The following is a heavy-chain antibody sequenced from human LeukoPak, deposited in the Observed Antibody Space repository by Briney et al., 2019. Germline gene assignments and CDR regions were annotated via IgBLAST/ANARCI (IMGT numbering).Heavy chain of an antibody. V-gene: IGHV3-48*01. CDR1: GFSFSSNS. CDR2: ISSSSSTI. Sequence: GVLRLSCAASGFSFSSNSMNWVRQAPGKGLEWVSYISSSSSTIYYADSVKGRFTISRDNAKNSLYLQMNSLRAEDTAVYYCARDTGDYNAFDIWGQGTMVTVSS. D-gene: IGHD4-17*01. CDR3: ARDTGDYNAFDI. J-gene: IGHJ3*02.